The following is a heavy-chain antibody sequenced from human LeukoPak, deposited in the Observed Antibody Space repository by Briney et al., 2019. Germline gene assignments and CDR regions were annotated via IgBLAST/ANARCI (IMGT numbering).Heavy chain of an antibody. J-gene: IGHJ4*02. Sequence: WASVKVSCKASGYTFTSYGISWVRQAPGQGLEWMGWISAYNGNTNYAQKLQGRVTMTTDASTSTAYMELRSLRSDDTAVYYCARDSVGRAYSGYDELDYWGQGTLVTVSS. CDR1: GYTFTSYG. D-gene: IGHD5-12*01. CDR2: ISAYNGNT. V-gene: IGHV1-18*01. CDR3: ARDSVGRAYSGYDELDY.